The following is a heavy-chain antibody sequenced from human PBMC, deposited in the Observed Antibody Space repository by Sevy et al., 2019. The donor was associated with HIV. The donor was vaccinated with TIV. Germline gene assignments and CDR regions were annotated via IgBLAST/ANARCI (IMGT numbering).Heavy chain of an antibody. CDR3: VKDSIFYDSSSGYRPFYYYGMDV. CDR2: ISSSGSGT. J-gene: IGHJ6*02. CDR1: GFTFSGSA. V-gene: IGHV3-64D*09. D-gene: IGHD3-3*01. Sequence: GGSLRLSCSASGFTFSGSALHWVRQAPGKGLKSVSVISSSGSGTYYAESVKGRFTISRDNSKNTLYLQMRSLRTEDTAVYYCVKDSIFYDSSSGYRPFYYYGMDVWGQGTSVTVSS.